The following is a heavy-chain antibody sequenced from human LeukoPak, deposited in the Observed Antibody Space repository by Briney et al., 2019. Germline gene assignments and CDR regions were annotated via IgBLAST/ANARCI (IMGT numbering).Heavy chain of an antibody. J-gene: IGHJ4*02. V-gene: IGHV4-59*01. CDR2: IYYSGST. CDR1: GGSISSYY. CDR3: ARDLGSGGS. Sequence: SETLSLTCTVSGGSISSYYWSWIRQPPGEGLEWIGYIYYSGSTNYNPSLKSRVTISVDTSKNQFSLKLSSVTAADTAVYYCARDLGSGGSWGQGTLVTVSS. D-gene: IGHD2-15*01.